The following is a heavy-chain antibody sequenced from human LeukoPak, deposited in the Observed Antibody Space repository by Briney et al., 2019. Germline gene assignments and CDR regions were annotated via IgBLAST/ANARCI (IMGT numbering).Heavy chain of an antibody. Sequence: GGSLRLSCAASGFSFRNAWMSWVRQAPGKGLEWVANIKQDGCEKYYVDSVKGRFTISRDNAKNSLYLQMNSLRAEDTAVYYCARGGGSYYNYWGQGTLVTVSS. J-gene: IGHJ4*02. CDR1: GFSFRNAW. D-gene: IGHD1-26*01. CDR2: IKQDGCEK. CDR3: ARGGGSYYNY. V-gene: IGHV3-7*04.